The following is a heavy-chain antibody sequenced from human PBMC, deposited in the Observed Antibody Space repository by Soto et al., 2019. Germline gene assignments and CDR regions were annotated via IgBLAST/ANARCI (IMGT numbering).Heavy chain of an antibody. J-gene: IGHJ4*02. CDR1: GFTFSSYG. CDR2: ISYDGSNK. D-gene: IGHD2-15*01. CDR3: AKSSPMVTSEIDY. Sequence: GGSLRLSCAASGFTFSSYGMHWVRQAPGKGLEWVAVISYDGSNKYYVDSVKGRFTISRDNSKNTLYLQMNSLRAEDTAVYYCAKSSPMVTSEIDYWGQGTLVTVSS. V-gene: IGHV3-30*18.